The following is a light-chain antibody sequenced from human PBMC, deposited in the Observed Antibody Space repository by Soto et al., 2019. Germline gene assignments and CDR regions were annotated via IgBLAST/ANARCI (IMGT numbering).Light chain of an antibody. CDR2: DAS. CDR3: QQYGSSPIT. J-gene: IGKJ5*01. CDR1: QNSNSY. Sequence: EIVLTQSPDTLSLSPGERVTLSCRASQNSNSYLAWYQQKPGQAPRLLIYDASSRATGVPDRFSGSGSGTDFTLTISRLEPEDFAVYYCQQYGSSPITFGQGTRLEIK. V-gene: IGKV3-20*01.